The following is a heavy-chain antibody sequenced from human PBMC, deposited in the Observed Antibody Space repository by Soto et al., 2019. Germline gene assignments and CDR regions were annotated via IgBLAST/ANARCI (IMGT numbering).Heavy chain of an antibody. CDR3: TRERDPEDYDYIWGSYSPLAFDI. J-gene: IGHJ3*02. CDR1: GFTFGDYA. V-gene: IGHV3-49*03. CDR2: IRSKAYGGTT. Sequence: GGSLRLSCTASGFTFGDYAMSWFRQAPGKGLEWVGFIRSKAYGGTTEYAASVKGRFTISRDDSKSIAYLQMNSLKTEDTAVYYCTRERDPEDYDYIWGSYSPLAFDIWGQGTMVTVSS. D-gene: IGHD3-16*01.